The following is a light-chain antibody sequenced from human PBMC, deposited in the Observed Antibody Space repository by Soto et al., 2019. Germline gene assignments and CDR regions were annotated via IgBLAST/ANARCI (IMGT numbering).Light chain of an antibody. Sequence: QSALIQPPSASGSPGQSVTISCTGTSSDVGGYNYVSWYQQYPGKAPKLMINEVSKRPSGVPDRFSGSKSGNTASLTVSGLQAEDEADYYCSSYAGRNNYVVFGGGTKLTVL. CDR1: SSDVGGYNY. J-gene: IGLJ2*01. CDR3: SSYAGRNNYVV. V-gene: IGLV2-8*01. CDR2: EVS.